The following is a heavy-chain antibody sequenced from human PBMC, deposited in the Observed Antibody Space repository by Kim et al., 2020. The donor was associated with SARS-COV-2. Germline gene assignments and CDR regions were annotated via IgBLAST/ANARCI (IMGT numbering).Heavy chain of an antibody. J-gene: IGHJ4*02. CDR2: IYYSGST. Sequence: SETLSLTCTVSGGSISSGGYYWSWIRQHPGKGLEWIGYIYYSGSTYYNPSLKSRVTISVDTSKNQFSLKLSSVTAADTAVYYCALYYGSGSYYHDYWGQGTLVTVSS. CDR3: ALYYGSGSYYHDY. V-gene: IGHV4-31*03. D-gene: IGHD3-10*01. CDR1: GGSISSGGYY.